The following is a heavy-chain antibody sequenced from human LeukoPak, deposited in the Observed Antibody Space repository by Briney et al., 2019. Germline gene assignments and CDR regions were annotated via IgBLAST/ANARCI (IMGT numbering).Heavy chain of an antibody. J-gene: IGHJ5*02. V-gene: IGHV1-69*01. Sequence: SVKVSCKASGGTFSSYAISWVRQAPGQGLEWMGGIIPIFGTANYAQKFQGRVTITADESTGTAYMELSSLRSEDTAVYYCARGEYCSGGSCWKHVDPWGQGTLVTVSS. CDR3: ARGEYCSGGSCWKHVDP. D-gene: IGHD2-15*01. CDR1: GGTFSSYA. CDR2: IIPIFGTA.